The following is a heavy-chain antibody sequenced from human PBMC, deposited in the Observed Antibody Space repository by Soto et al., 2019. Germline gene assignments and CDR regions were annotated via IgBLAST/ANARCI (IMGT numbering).Heavy chain of an antibody. D-gene: IGHD3-22*01. J-gene: IGHJ4*02. CDR2: IIPIFGTA. Sequence: SVKVSCKASGGTFSSYAISWVRQAPGQGLEWMGGIIPIFGTANYAQKFQGRVTITADESTSTAYMELSSVTAADTAVYYCARVTRYDSSGDPANFDYWGQGTLVTVSS. V-gene: IGHV1-69*13. CDR1: GGTFSSYA. CDR3: ARVTRYDSSGDPANFDY.